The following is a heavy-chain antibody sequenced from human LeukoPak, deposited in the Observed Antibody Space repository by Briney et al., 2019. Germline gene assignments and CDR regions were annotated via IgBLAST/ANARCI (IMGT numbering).Heavy chain of an antibody. V-gene: IGHV3-30*02. J-gene: IGHJ6*03. CDR3: AKGRYCSSTSCPYYYYYMDV. CDR1: GFTFSSYG. Sequence: PGGSLRLSCAASGFTFSSYGMHWVRQAPGKGLEWVAFIRYDGSNKYYADSVKGRFTISRDNSKNTLYLQMNSLRAEDTAVYYCAKGRYCSSTSCPYYYYYMDVWGKGTTVTVPS. D-gene: IGHD2-2*01. CDR2: IRYDGSNK.